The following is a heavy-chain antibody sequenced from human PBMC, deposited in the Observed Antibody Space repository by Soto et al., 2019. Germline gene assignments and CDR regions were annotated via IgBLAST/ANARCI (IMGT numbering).Heavy chain of an antibody. CDR1: GFTFSSYA. CDR3: ARDKRLWVVTSSSVWVDY. V-gene: IGHV3-30-3*01. Sequence: QVQLVESGGGVVQPGRSLRLSCAASGFTFSSYAMHWVRQAPGKGLAWVAVISYDGSNKYYADSVKGRFTISRDNSKNTLYLQMNSLRAEDTAVYYCARDKRLWVVTSSSVWVDYWGQGTLVTVSS. D-gene: IGHD2-15*01. CDR2: ISYDGSNK. J-gene: IGHJ4*02.